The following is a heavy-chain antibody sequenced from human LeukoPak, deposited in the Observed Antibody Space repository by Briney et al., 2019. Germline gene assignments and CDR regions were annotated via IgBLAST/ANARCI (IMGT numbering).Heavy chain of an antibody. D-gene: IGHD1-26*01. V-gene: IGHV3-23*01. CDR3: ARATAFDY. J-gene: IGHJ4*02. Sequence: PGGSLRLSCAASGFTFSSYGMNWVRLAPGKGLEWVSGISGSGGSTYYTDSVKGRFTISRDNSKNTLYLQVNSLRAEDTAVYYCARATAFDYWGQGALVTVSS. CDR2: ISGSGGST. CDR1: GFTFSSYG.